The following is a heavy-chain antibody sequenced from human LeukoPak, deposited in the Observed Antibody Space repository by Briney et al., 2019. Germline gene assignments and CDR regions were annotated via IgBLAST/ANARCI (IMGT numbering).Heavy chain of an antibody. CDR2: MNPNSGNT. D-gene: IGHD4-17*01. CDR3: AVHVRGAEGDY. CDR1: GYNFISYI. Sequence: ASVKVSCKASGYNFISYIMSWVRQATGQGLEWMGWMNPNSGNTGYAQKFQGRVTMTRNTSISTAYMELSSLRSEDTAVYYCAVHVRGAEGDYWGQGTLVTVSS. J-gene: IGHJ4*02. V-gene: IGHV1-8*02.